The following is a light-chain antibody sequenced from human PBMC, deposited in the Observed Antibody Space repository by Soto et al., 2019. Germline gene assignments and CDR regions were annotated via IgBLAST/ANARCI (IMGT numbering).Light chain of an antibody. CDR1: QTVTIY. CDR3: QQRSNWPPT. V-gene: IGKV3-11*01. J-gene: IGKJ5*01. CDR2: DVS. Sequence: EVVLTQAPATMTLSPGHGATLSCRDSQTVTIYLAWYQKKSGQPPILLICDVSKRATGTPARFSGSGSGTDFNHNIATLEPEDSAFYFCQQRSNWPPTVGQGTRLEI.